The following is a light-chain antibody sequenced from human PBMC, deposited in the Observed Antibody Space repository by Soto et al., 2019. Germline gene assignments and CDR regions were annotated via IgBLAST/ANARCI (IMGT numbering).Light chain of an antibody. J-gene: IGKJ4*01. Sequence: DIQMTQSPSSLSASVGDRVTITCRASQTISTYLNWYQQKPGKAPKFLIYAASNLQSGLPSRFSASGSGTDFTLTISSLQPDDFATYYCQQSFNTPLTFGGGTRVEI. CDR3: QQSFNTPLT. CDR2: AAS. V-gene: IGKV1-39*01. CDR1: QTISTY.